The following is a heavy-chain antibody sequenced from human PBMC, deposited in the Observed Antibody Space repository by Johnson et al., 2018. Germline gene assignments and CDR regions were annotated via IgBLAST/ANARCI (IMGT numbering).Heavy chain of an antibody. CDR2: ISGSGDST. V-gene: IGHV3-23*04. CDR1: GFTFSSYA. J-gene: IGHJ6*02. Sequence: VQLVQSGGGLVQPGGSLRLSCAASGFTFSSYAMSWVRQAPGKGLEWVSAISGSGDSTYYADSVKGRFTISRDNSKNTLHLQMNSLRVEDTAVYYCARGKVGINYYDGMDVWGQGTTVTVSS. D-gene: IGHD2-21*01. CDR3: ARGKVGINYYDGMDV.